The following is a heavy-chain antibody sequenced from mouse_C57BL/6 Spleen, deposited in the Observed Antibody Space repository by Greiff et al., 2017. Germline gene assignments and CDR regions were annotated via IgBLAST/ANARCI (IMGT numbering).Heavy chain of an antibody. CDR2: IYPGDGDT. D-gene: IGHD2-3*01. CDR3: ARDYDGYYWYFDV. V-gene: IGHV1-80*01. CDR1: GYAFSSYW. J-gene: IGHJ1*03. Sequence: VKLVESGAELVKPGASVKISCKASGYAFSSYWMNWVKQRPGKGLEWIGQIYPGDGDTNYNGKFKGKATLTADKSSSTAYMQLSSLTSEDSAVYFCARDYDGYYWYFDVWGTGTTVTVSS.